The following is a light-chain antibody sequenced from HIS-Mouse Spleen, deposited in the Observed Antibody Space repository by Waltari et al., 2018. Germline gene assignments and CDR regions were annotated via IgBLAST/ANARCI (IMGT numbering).Light chain of an antibody. Sequence: SYELTQPPSVSVSPGQTARITCSGDALPKKYAYWYQQNSGQAPLLVIFSDSKRPSGIPKRFSGSSSWTMATLTISGAQVEDEADYYCYSTDSSGNHRVFGGGTKLTVL. CDR1: ALPKKY. CDR2: SDS. J-gene: IGLJ2*01. CDR3: YSTDSSGNHRV. V-gene: IGLV3-10*01.